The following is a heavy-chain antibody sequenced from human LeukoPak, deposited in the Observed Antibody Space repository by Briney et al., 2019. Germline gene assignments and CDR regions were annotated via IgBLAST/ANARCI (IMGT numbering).Heavy chain of an antibody. CDR3: ARDSLVDYIDF. Sequence: GGSLRLSCAASGFTLSTYWMHWVRQAPGKGLVWVSRINSDGTTTTYADSVKGRFTISRDNAKNSLYLQMNSLRADDTAIYYCARDSLVDYIDFWGQGTLVTVSS. CDR1: GFTLSTYW. V-gene: IGHV3-74*01. J-gene: IGHJ4*02. D-gene: IGHD2-15*01. CDR2: INSDGTTT.